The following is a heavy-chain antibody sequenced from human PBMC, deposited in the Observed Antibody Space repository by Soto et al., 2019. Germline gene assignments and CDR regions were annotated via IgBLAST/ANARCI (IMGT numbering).Heavy chain of an antibody. CDR3: AADRYCSSNTCPGAFDI. CDR2: IKRKIDGETT. CDR1: GFAFTHVW. J-gene: IGHJ3*02. D-gene: IGHD2-2*01. V-gene: IGHV3-15*01. Sequence: EVQLLESGGDLAEPGGSLRLSWEASGFAFTHVWLTWVRQAPGRGLEWVGRIKRKIDGETTNYAAPVKGRFTISRDDSKNTLYLQMNSLKTDDSAVYYCAADRYCSSNTCPGAFDIWGQGTTV.